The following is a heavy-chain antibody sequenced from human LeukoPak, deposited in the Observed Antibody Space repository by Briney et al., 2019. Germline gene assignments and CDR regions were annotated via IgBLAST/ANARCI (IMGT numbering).Heavy chain of an antibody. V-gene: IGHV4-4*07. CDR1: GSSISSYY. CDR2: FYSGGSA. D-gene: IGHD5-12*01. CDR3: ARVYSGYDLPGSLANYYFDY. Sequence: SETLSLTCTVSGSSISSYYWSWIRQPAGKGLEWIGRFYSGGSADYNPSLKSRATMSVDTSKNQFSLKLSSVTAADTAVYYCARVYSGYDLPGSLANYYFDYWGQGTLVTVSS. J-gene: IGHJ4*02.